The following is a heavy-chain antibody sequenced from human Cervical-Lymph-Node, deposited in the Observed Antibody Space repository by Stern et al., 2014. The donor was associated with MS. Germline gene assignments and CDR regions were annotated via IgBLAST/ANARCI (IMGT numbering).Heavy chain of an antibody. Sequence: ESGGGVVQPGRSLRLSCAASGFIFRNSGMHWVRQAPGKGLEWVAVVWQDGSNKYYADSVKGRFTISRDNSNNMVDLQMNSLRVEDMGIYYCTRDPRGYCSGGSCYQGFFDSWGRGTLVTVSS. CDR1: GFIFRNSG. J-gene: IGHJ4*02. CDR2: VWQDGSNK. V-gene: IGHV3-33*01. D-gene: IGHD2-15*01. CDR3: TRDPRGYCSGGSCYQGFFDS.